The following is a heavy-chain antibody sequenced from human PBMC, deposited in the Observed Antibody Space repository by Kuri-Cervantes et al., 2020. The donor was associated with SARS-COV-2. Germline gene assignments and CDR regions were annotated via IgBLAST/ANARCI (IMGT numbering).Heavy chain of an antibody. D-gene: IGHD1-26*01. Sequence: SVKVSCKASGYTFTSYGISWVRQAPGQGLEWMGGIIPIFGTANYAQKFQGRVTITADESTSTAYMELSSLRSEDTAVYYCARDASSGSYLGGDLNLDYWGQGTPVTVSS. V-gene: IGHV1-69*13. CDR2: IIPIFGTA. CDR1: GYTFTSYG. J-gene: IGHJ4*02. CDR3: ARDASSGSYLGGDLNLDY.